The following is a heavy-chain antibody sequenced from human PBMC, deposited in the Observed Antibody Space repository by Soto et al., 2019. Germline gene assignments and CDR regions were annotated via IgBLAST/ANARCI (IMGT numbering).Heavy chain of an antibody. CDR2: INQAGNKK. Sequence: PGGSLRLSCVTSGLTFSNYWLSWVRQAPGKGLEWVANINQAGNKKYYVDSVKGRFTISRDNAKNSLYLQMNSLKAEDTAVYYCATKYFDFWSVYRSVIPGFDQWGQGALVTVSS. D-gene: IGHD3-3*01. V-gene: IGHV3-7*05. CDR3: ATKYFDFWSVYRSVIPGFDQ. J-gene: IGHJ4*02. CDR1: GLTFSNYW.